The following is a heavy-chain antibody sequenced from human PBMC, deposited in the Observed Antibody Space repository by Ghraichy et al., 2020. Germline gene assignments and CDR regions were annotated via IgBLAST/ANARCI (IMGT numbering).Heavy chain of an antibody. CDR1: GDSVSSGTYY. J-gene: IGHJ4*02. D-gene: IGHD3-22*01. V-gene: IGHV4-61*01. CDR3: ARDRQDNNDSSGSLRN. CDR2: IYYRGNT. Sequence: SETLSLTCTVSGDSVSSGTYYWSWIRQPPGKGLEWIGYIYYRGNTNYNPSLKSRVAISEDTSKNQFSLRLSSVTAADTAVYYCARDRQDNNDSSGSLRNWGQGTLVTVSS.